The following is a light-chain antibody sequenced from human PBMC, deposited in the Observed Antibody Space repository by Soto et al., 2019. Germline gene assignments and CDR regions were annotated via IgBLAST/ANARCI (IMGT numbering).Light chain of an antibody. V-gene: IGKV3-15*01. Sequence: EIVMTQSPATLSVSPGERATLSCRASQSVSSNLAWYQQKPGQAPTLLIYGASARASGIPARFSGSGSGTEFTLTISSLQSEDFALYYCQHYNNWPFTFGQGTKLEIK. CDR3: QHYNNWPFT. CDR1: QSVSSN. CDR2: GAS. J-gene: IGKJ2*01.